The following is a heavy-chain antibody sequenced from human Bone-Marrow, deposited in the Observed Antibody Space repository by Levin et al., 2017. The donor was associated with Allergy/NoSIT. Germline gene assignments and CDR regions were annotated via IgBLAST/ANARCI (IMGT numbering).Heavy chain of an antibody. Sequence: GGSLRLSCVGSGFTFSTYNLNWVRQVPGKGLEWVSSINGRGNYLYYADSVEGRFTISRDNAKSSLYLQMNSLRVDDTAIYYCAREDGIAGKTSAFDHWGQGTLVTVSS. CDR3: AREDGIAGKTSAFDH. CDR1: GFTFSTYN. J-gene: IGHJ4*02. V-gene: IGHV3-21*01. CDR2: INGRGNYL. D-gene: IGHD1-26*01.